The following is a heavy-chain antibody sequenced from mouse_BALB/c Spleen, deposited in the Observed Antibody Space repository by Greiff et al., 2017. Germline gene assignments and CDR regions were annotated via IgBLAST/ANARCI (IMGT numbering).Heavy chain of an antibody. CDR2: ISSGGSYT. J-gene: IGHJ3*01. Sequence: EVKLMESGGDLVKPGGSLKLSCAASGFTFSSYGMSWVRQTPDKRLEWVATISSGGSYTYYPDSVKGRFTISRDNAKNTLYLQMSSLKSEDTAMYYCARFYPGFAYWGQGTLVTVSA. V-gene: IGHV5-6*01. CDR3: ARFYPGFAY. CDR1: GFTFSSYG.